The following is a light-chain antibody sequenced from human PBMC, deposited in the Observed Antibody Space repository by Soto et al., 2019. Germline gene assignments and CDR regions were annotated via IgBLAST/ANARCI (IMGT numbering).Light chain of an antibody. CDR3: YRTHSARVFT. CDR1: QRISSY. V-gene: IGKV1-27*01. J-gene: IGKJ3*01. Sequence: DIQLTQSPSSLSASVGDRVTITCRVSQRISSYLNWYRQKPGKVPRLLIYSASNLQSGVPSRFSGSGTGKDFTFAISSRHPEDGATYYEYRTHSARVFTFGPVTKVYIQ. CDR2: SAS.